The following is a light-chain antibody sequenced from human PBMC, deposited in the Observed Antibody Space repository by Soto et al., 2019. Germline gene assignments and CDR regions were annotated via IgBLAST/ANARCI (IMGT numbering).Light chain of an antibody. CDR1: SSDVGGYNF. CDR2: DVS. Sequence: QPVLTQPRSVSGSPGQSVTISCTGTSSDVGGYNFVSWYQQHPGKAPKLMICDVSKRPSGVPDRFSGSKSGNTASLTISGLQAEDEADYYCCSYAGSYTWVFGTGTKVTVL. CDR3: CSYAGSYTWV. V-gene: IGLV2-11*01. J-gene: IGLJ1*01.